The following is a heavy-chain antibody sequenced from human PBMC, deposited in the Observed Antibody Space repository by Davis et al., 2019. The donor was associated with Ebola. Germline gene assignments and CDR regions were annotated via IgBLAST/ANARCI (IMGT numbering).Heavy chain of an antibody. CDR2: ISSSTTTI. J-gene: IGHJ4*02. CDR1: GFTFSTYG. Sequence: GGSLRLSCEASGFTFSTYGMHWLRQAPGKGLEWLSYISSSTTTIYYADSVKGRFSISRDNAKNSLYLQMDSLTDEDTAVYYCARGINVVTAMRFDYWGQGTLVTVSS. D-gene: IGHD2-21*02. V-gene: IGHV3-48*02. CDR3: ARGINVVTAMRFDY.